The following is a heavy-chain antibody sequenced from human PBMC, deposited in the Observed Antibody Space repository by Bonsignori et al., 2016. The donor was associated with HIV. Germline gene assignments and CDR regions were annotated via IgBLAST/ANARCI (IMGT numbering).Heavy chain of an antibody. CDR3: ALEDAFDI. J-gene: IGHJ3*02. CDR2: ISSSSSTI. V-gene: IGHV3-48*02. Sequence: WIRQPPGKGLEWVSYISSSSSTIYYADSVKGRFTISRDNAKNSLYLQMNSLRDEDTAVYYCALEDAFDIWGQGTMVTVSS.